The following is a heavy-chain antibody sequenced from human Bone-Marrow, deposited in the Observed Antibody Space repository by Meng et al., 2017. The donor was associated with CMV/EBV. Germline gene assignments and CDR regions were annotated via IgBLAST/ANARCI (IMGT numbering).Heavy chain of an antibody. CDR1: GFTFRSYG. Sequence: GESLKISCAVSGFTFRSYGMHWFRQTPGKGLEWVAFIRYDGSNRNYGDSVKGRFTISRDNSKNTLYLQMNSLRDDDTGIYYCAKYRFGLSTGEEPEWGQGTQVTVSS. CDR3: AKYRFGLSTGEEPE. V-gene: IGHV3-30*02. D-gene: IGHD2-8*02. J-gene: IGHJ4*02. CDR2: IRYDGSNR.